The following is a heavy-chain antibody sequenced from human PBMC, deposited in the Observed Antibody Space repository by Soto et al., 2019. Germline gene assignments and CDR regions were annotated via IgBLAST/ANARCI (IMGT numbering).Heavy chain of an antibody. CDR3: ARDGRTAMAHYFDY. J-gene: IGHJ4*02. V-gene: IGHV4-34*01. CDR1: GGSFSGYY. Sequence: SETLSLTCAVYGGSFSGYYWSWIRQPPGKGLEWIGEINHSGSTNYNPSLKSRVTISVDTSKNQFSLKLSSVTAADTAVYYCARDGRTAMAHYFDYWGQGTLVTVSS. D-gene: IGHD5-18*01. CDR2: INHSGST.